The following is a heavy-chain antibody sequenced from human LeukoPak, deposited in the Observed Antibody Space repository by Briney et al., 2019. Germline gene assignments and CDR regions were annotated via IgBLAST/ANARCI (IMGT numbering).Heavy chain of an antibody. D-gene: IGHD6-13*01. Sequence: PGGSLRFSCAAPGFTFSSYAMSWGRQAPGKGLEWVSAISGSGGSTYYADSVKGRFTISRDNSKNTLYLQMNSLRAEEPAVYYCAKESLGIAAAENWFDPWGQGTLVTVSS. J-gene: IGHJ5*02. CDR2: ISGSGGST. CDR3: AKESLGIAAAENWFDP. CDR1: GFTFSSYA. V-gene: IGHV3-23*01.